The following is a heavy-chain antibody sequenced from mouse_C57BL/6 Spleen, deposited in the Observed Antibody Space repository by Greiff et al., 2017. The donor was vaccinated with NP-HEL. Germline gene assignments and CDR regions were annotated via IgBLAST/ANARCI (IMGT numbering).Heavy chain of an antibody. J-gene: IGHJ2*01. Sequence: QVQLQQPGAELVKPGASVKISCKASGYAFSSSWMNWVKQRPGKGLEWIGRIYPGDGDTNYNGKFKGKATLTADKSSSTAYMQLSSLTSEDSAVYFCARSGWYFDYWGQGTTLTVSS. CDR3: ARSGWYFDY. D-gene: IGHD1-1*02. V-gene: IGHV1-82*01. CDR2: IYPGDGDT. CDR1: GYAFSSSW.